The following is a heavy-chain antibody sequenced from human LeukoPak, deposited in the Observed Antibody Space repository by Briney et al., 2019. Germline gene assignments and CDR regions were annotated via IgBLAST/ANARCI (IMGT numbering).Heavy chain of an antibody. CDR2: ISTSGGNT. V-gene: IGHV3-23*01. CDR1: GFTFSSYA. Sequence: GGSLRLSCAASGFTFSSYAMSWVRQAPGKGLEWVSGISTSGGNTDYADSVKGRFTISRDSSKKTLYLEMNSLRAEDTAVYYCARGELPWGDAFDIWGQGTMVTVSS. CDR3: ARGELPWGDAFDI. J-gene: IGHJ3*02. D-gene: IGHD1-26*01.